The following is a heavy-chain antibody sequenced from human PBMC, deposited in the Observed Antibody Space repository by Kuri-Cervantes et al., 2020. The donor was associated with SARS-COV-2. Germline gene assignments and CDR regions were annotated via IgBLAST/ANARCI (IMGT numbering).Heavy chain of an antibody. Sequence: SETLSLTCSVFAGSMNADPWSWVRQSSGKGLEWIGYIYNSGDTTSNPSLRSRVTISVDTSRNQFSLQLRSVTAADTAVYYCARGPYSNYVLWGQGTLVTVSS. CDR3: ARGPYSNYVL. J-gene: IGHJ4*02. V-gene: IGHV4-59*01. CDR2: IYNSGDT. D-gene: IGHD4-11*01. CDR1: AGSMNADP.